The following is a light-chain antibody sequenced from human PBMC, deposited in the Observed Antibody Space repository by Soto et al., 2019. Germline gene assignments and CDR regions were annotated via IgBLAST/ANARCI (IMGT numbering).Light chain of an antibody. J-gene: IGLJ1*01. CDR1: SSDVGGFNY. Sequence: QSVLTQPASVSGSPGQSITISCTGTSSDVGGFNYVSWYQQHPGKTPKLLIYEVRLRPTGVSDRFSGSKSGNTASLTISGLQAEVEADYYYSSYTSSSSWVFGTGTKLTVL. CDR3: SSYTSSSSWV. CDR2: EVR. V-gene: IGLV2-14*01.